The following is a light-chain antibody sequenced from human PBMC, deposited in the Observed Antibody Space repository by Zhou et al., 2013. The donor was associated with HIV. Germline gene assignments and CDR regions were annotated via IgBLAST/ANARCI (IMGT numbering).Light chain of an antibody. V-gene: IGKV2-28*01. CDR1: ESLLYSDGNTY. Sequence: DIVMTQTPLSLSVTPGQPASISCKSEESLLYSDGNTYLNWFQQRPGQSPRRLIYRVSNRASGVPDRFSGSGSGTDYTLKISRVEPEDVGVYYCMQALQVPPSFGQGTKLESK. CDR3: MQALQVPPS. J-gene: IGKJ2*03. CDR2: RVS.